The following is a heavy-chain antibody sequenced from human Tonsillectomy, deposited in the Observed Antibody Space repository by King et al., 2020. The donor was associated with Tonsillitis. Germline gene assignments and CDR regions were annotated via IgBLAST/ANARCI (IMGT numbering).Heavy chain of an antibody. CDR1: EFTFRSSW. D-gene: IGHD3-22*01. J-gene: IGHJ4*02. Sequence: VQLVESWGGLVQPGGSLKISCSASEFTFRSSWMTVVRQAPGKGLQWVATIRQAGREKYYADSVKGRFTGSRDNAKNSLELQMNGLRSEDTALYYCARDHSYSSFDYWGQGTLVTVSS. V-gene: IGHV3-7*04. CDR2: IRQAGREK. CDR3: ARDHSYSSFDY.